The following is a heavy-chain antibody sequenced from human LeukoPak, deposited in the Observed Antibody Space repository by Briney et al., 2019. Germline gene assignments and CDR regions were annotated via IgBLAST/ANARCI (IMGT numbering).Heavy chain of an antibody. J-gene: IGHJ3*02. CDR3: ARGGSYLSAFDI. CDR2: IRYDGSNR. D-gene: IGHD1-26*01. V-gene: IGHV3-30*02. CDR1: GFTFRSYG. Sequence: GGSLRLSCAVSGFTFRSYGMHWVRQVPDKGLEWVAFIRYDGSNRYYADSVKGRFTISRDNSKNTLYLQMNSLRAEDTAVYYCARGGSYLSAFDIWGQGTMVTVSS.